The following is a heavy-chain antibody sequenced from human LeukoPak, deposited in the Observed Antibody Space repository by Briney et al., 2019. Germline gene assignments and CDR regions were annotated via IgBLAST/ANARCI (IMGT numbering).Heavy chain of an antibody. CDR3: ALASMVQGVTFDY. Sequence: GGSLRLSCAASGLTFSSYAMSWVRQAAGKGLEWVSAISGSGGSTYYADSVKGRFTISRDNSKNTLYLQMNSLRAEDTAVYYCALASMVQGVTFDYWGQGTLVTVSS. J-gene: IGHJ4*02. V-gene: IGHV3-23*01. CDR1: GLTFSSYA. D-gene: IGHD3-10*01. CDR2: ISGSGGST.